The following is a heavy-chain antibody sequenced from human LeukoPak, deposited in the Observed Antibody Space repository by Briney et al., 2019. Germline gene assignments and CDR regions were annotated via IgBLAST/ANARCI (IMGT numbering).Heavy chain of an antibody. CDR2: IWYDGGNK. CDR1: GFTFSSYG. V-gene: IGHV3-33*01. CDR3: AREGPRGNSQFDY. J-gene: IGHJ4*02. D-gene: IGHD2/OR15-2a*01. Sequence: GGSLRLSCAASGFTFSSYGMHWVRQAPGKGLEWVALIWYDGGNKYYTDSVKGRLTISRDNSKNTLYLQMNSLRAEDTAIYYCAREGPRGNSQFDYWGQGTLVTVSS.